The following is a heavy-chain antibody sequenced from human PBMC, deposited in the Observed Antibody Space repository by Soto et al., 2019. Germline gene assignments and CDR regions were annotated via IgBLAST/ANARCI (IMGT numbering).Heavy chain of an antibody. CDR1: GYSYTNYD. V-gene: IGHV1-18*01. D-gene: IGHD6-19*01. J-gene: IGHJ4*02. CDR2: ISTYNGDS. CDR3: ARASSGPDY. Sequence: ASVKVSCKASGYSYTNYDISWVRQAPGQGLEWMGWISTYNGDSNYAQNLQGRVTMTTDTSTSTAYLDVRTLRSDDTAVYYCARASSGPDYWGQGTLVTVSS.